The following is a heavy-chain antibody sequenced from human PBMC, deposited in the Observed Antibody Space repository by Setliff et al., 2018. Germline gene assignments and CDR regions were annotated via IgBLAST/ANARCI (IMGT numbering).Heavy chain of an antibody. CDR2: IYYSGST. CDR1: GGSISSSSYY. CDR3: ARAEYYYGSGSFHPYYMDV. J-gene: IGHJ6*03. V-gene: IGHV4-39*07. Sequence: SETLSLTCTVSGGSISSSSYYWGWIRQPPGKGLEWIGSIYYSGSTYYNPSLKSRVTISVDTSKDQFSLKLSSVTAADTAVYYCARAEYYYGSGSFHPYYMDVWGQGTTVTVSS. D-gene: IGHD3-10*01.